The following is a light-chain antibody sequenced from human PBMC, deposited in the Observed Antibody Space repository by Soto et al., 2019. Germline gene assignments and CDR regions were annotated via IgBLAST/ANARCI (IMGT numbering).Light chain of an antibody. CDR1: SGNIASNY. Sequence: NFMLTQPHSVSESPGKTVTISCTHSSGNIASNYVQWYQQRPGSAPTTVIYEDDQRPSGVPDRFSGSIDSSSNSAALAISGLKTEDEADYYCQSYDASNQVFGGGTKVTVL. V-gene: IGLV6-57*04. J-gene: IGLJ3*02. CDR2: EDD. CDR3: QSYDASNQV.